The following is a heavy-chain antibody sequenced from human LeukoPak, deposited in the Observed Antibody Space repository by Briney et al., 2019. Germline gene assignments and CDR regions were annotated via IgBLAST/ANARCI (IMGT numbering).Heavy chain of an antibody. CDR1: GGSISSYY. Sequence: PSETLSLTCTVSGGSISSYYWSWIRQPPGKGLEWIGYIYYSGSTNYNPSLKSRVTISVDTSKSQFSLKLSSVTAADTAVYYCARTLRYFDWCFDYWGQGTLVTVSS. CDR2: IYYSGST. J-gene: IGHJ4*02. CDR3: ARTLRYFDWCFDY. V-gene: IGHV4-59*01. D-gene: IGHD3-9*01.